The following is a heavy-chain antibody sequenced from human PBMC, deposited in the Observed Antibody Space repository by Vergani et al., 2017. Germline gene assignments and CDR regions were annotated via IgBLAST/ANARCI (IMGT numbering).Heavy chain of an antibody. CDR3: ARAVGAATSDAFDS. J-gene: IGHJ3*02. CDR1: GYTFTGYY. D-gene: IGHD2-15*01. Sequence: QVQLVQSGAEVKKPGAAVKVSCKASGYTFTGYYMHWVRPAPGQGLEWMGWINPNSGGTKYAQKFQVWVTMTRDTSISTAYMELSRLRSDATAVYYCARAVGAATSDAFDSWGQGTMVTVSS. V-gene: IGHV1-2*04. CDR2: INPNSGGT.